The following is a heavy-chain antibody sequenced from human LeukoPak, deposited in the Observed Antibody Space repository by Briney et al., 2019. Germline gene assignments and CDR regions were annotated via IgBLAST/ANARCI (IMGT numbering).Heavy chain of an antibody. J-gene: IGHJ4*02. CDR2: IYYSGST. V-gene: IGHV4-59*01. Sequence: SETLSLTRTVSGGSISPYYWSWIRQPPGKGLEWIGYIYYSGSTNYNPSLKSRVTISVDTSKNQFSLKLSSVTAADTAVYYCARAFDGYNPYDFDYWGQGTLVTVSS. CDR1: GGSISPYY. D-gene: IGHD5-24*01. CDR3: ARAFDGYNPYDFDY.